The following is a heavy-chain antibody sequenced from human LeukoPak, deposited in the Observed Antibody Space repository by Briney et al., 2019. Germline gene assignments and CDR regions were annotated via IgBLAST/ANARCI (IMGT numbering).Heavy chain of an antibody. D-gene: IGHD2-2*01. CDR2: INPNSGGT. V-gene: IGHV1-2*04. J-gene: IGHJ5*02. CDR1: GYTFTGYY. Sequence: GASVKVSCKASGYTFTGYYMHWVRQAPGQGLEWMGWINPNSGGTNYAQKFQGWVTMTRDTPISTAYMELSRLRSDDTAVYYCARATPLPTNNWFDPWGQGTLVTVSS. CDR3: ARATPLPTNNWFDP.